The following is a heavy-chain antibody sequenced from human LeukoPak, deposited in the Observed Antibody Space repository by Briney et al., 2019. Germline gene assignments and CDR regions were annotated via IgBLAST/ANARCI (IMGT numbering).Heavy chain of an antibody. Sequence: GGSLRLSCAASGFTFSSYGMNWVRQAPGKGLEWVSFITSSGNTMYYADSVKGRFTISRDNAKNSLYLHMNSLRADDTAVYYCARLRSKYWFDPWGQGTLVTVSS. D-gene: IGHD4-11*01. CDR3: ARLRSKYWFDP. J-gene: IGHJ5*02. CDR2: ITSSGNTM. CDR1: GFTFSSYG. V-gene: IGHV3-48*03.